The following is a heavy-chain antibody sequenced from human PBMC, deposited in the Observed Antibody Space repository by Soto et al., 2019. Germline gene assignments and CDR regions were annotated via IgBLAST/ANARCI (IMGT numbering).Heavy chain of an antibody. D-gene: IGHD1-1*01. V-gene: IGHV4-34*01. J-gene: IGHJ3*02. CDR2: MSHSGGT. CDR3: ARVERGTATTVVDAFDI. Sequence: QVQLQQWGAGLLKPSETLSLTCAVSGGFVTSGSYYWSWIRQPPGKGLEWIGQMSHSGGTHFNPSLKTRVTLSVDTSKNQFTLQMSSWTAADTALYYCARVERGTATTVVDAFDIWGPGTMVTVSS. CDR1: GGFVTSGSYY.